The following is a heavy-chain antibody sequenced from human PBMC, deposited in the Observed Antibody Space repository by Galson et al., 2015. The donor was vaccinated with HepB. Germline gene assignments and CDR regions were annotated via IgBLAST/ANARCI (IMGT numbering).Heavy chain of an antibody. CDR1: DSTFSSYT. V-gene: IGHV3-48*04. D-gene: IGHD4/OR15-4a*01. J-gene: IGHJ3*02. CDR2: ISTNGATI. Sequence: SLRLSCAASDSTFSSYTMNWVRQTPGKGLQWISYISTNGATIHYADSVKGRFTIARDNAKNTMWLQMNSLRAEDTAVYYCATTTFGSGAYWAFDIWGQGTLGTVSS. CDR3: ATTTFGSGAYWAFDI.